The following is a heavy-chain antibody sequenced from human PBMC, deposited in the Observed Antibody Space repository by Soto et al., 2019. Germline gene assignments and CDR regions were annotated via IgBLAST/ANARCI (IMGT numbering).Heavy chain of an antibody. J-gene: IGHJ4*02. D-gene: IGHD6-19*01. CDR3: ARDSSGWYFNFDY. CDR2: IYYSGST. Sequence: QVQLQESGPGLVKPSETLSLTCTVSGGSISSYYWSWIRQPPGKGLEWIGYIYYSGSTNYNPSLKSRVTISVDTSKNQFSLQLRPVPAADTAVYYCARDSSGWYFNFDYWGQGTLVTVSS. V-gene: IGHV4-59*12. CDR1: GGSISSYY.